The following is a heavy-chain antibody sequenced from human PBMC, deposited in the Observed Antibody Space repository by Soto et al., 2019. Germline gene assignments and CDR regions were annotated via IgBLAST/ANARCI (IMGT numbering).Heavy chain of an antibody. CDR2: IYPGDSDT. Sequence: GESLKISCKGSGYSFTSYWIGWVRQMPGKGLEWMGIIYPGDSDTRYSPSFQGQVTISADKSISTAYLQWSSLKASDTAMYYCARLAGRGSSSFPEYFDYWGQGTLVTVSS. CDR3: ARLAGRGSSSFPEYFDY. V-gene: IGHV5-51*01. CDR1: GYSFTSYW. J-gene: IGHJ4*02. D-gene: IGHD6-13*01.